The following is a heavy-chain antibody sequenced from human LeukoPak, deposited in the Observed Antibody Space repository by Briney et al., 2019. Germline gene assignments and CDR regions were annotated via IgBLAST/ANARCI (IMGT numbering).Heavy chain of an antibody. CDR3: AREGVVTSFDP. Sequence: SETLSPTCTVSGGSISSHYWSWIRQPPGKGLEWIGYIYYSGSTNYNPSLKSRVTISVDTSKNQFSLKLSSVTAADTAVYYCAREGVVTSFDPWGQGTLVTVSS. J-gene: IGHJ5*02. CDR2: IYYSGST. D-gene: IGHD3-3*01. CDR1: GGSISSHY. V-gene: IGHV4-59*11.